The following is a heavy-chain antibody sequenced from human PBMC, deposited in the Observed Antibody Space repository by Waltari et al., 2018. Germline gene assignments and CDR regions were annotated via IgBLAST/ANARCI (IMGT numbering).Heavy chain of an antibody. D-gene: IGHD1-26*01. J-gene: IGHJ4*02. CDR2: IYHSGST. Sequence: QVQLQESGPGLVKPSETLSLPCAVSGYSISSGYYWGWIRQPPGKGLEWIGSIYHSGSTYYNPSLKSRVTISVDTSKNQFSLKLSSVTAADTAVYYCASANTVGADYWGQGTLVTVSS. CDR3: ASANTVGADY. CDR1: GYSISSGYY. V-gene: IGHV4-38-2*01.